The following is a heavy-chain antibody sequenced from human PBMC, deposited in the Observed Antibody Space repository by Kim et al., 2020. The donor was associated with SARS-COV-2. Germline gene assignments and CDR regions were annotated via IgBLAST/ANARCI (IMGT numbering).Heavy chain of an antibody. J-gene: IGHJ3*02. Sequence: SVKVSCKASGGTFSSYAISWVRQAPGQGLEWMGGIIPIFGTANYAQKFQGRVTITADESTSTAYMELSSLRSEDTAVYYCARDEDGYSGLSGAFDIWGQGTMVTVSS. CDR1: GGTFSSYA. CDR2: IIPIFGTA. V-gene: IGHV1-69*13. CDR3: ARDEDGYSGLSGAFDI. D-gene: IGHD5-12*01.